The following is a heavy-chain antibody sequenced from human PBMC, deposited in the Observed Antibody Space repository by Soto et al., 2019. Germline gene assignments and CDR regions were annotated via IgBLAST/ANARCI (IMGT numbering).Heavy chain of an antibody. D-gene: IGHD6-13*01. J-gene: IGHJ4*02. V-gene: IGHV1-69*12. Sequence: QVQLGQSGAEVKKPGSSVKVSCKASGGTFSNYAISWVRQAPEQGLEWMGGIIPIFGTTNYAQRFQGRVTITADESTSTAYMELSSLRSEDTAVYYCARVSSSWYKDYFDYWGQGTLVTVSP. CDR1: GGTFSNYA. CDR2: IIPIFGTT. CDR3: ARVSSSWYKDYFDY.